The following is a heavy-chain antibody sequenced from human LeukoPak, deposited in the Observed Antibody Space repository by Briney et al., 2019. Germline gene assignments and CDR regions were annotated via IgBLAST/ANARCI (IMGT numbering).Heavy chain of an antibody. CDR1: GFTFSNAW. CDR2: IKSKTDGGTT. J-gene: IGHJ4*02. Sequence: GGSLRLSCAASGFTFSNAWMSWVRQAPGKGLEWVGRIKSKTDGGTTDYAAPVKGRFTILRDDSKNTLYLQMNSLKTEDTAVYYCTTYYYDSSGYLWDDYWGQGTLVTVSS. D-gene: IGHD3-22*01. V-gene: IGHV3-15*01. CDR3: TTYYYDSSGYLWDDY.